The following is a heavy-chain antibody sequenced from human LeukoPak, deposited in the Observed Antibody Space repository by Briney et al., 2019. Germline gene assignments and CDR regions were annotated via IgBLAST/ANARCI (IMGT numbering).Heavy chain of an antibody. V-gene: IGHV3-30*04. J-gene: IGHJ4*02. Sequence: GGSLRLSCTASGFTFGDYAMSWVRQAPGKGLEWVAVISYDGSNKYYADSVKGRFTISRDNSKNTLYLQMNSLRAEDTAVYYCAKEGIAAAGTGATDYWGQGTLVTVSS. CDR1: GFTFGDYA. D-gene: IGHD6-13*01. CDR3: AKEGIAAAGTGATDY. CDR2: ISYDGSNK.